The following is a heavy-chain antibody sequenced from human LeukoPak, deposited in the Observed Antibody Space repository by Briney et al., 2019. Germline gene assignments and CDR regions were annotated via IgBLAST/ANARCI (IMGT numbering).Heavy chain of an antibody. CDR2: IYYSGST. D-gene: IGHD1-26*01. J-gene: IGHJ5*02. CDR3: ARSWERELGP. Sequence: SETLSLTCTVSGGSISSYYWSWIRQPPGKGLEWIGYIYYSGSTNYNPSLKSRVTISVDTSKNQSSLKLSSVTAADTAVYYCARSWERELGPWGQGTLVTVSS. V-gene: IGHV4-59*08. CDR1: GGSISSYY.